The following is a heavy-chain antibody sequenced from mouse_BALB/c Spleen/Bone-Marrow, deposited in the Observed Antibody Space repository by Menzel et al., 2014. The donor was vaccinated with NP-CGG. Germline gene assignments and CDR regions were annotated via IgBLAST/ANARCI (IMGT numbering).Heavy chain of an antibody. J-gene: IGHJ2*01. Sequence: EVKVVESGGGLVQTGGSRKLSCAASGFTFSDYGMAWVRQAPGKGPEWVAFISNLAYSISYADTVTGRFTISRENVKNTLYLEMSSLRSEDTAMYYCARDLDGTGVFDYWGQGTTLTVSS. D-gene: IGHD4-1*01. CDR1: GFTFSDYG. V-gene: IGHV5-15*02. CDR3: ARDLDGTGVFDY. CDR2: ISNLAYSI.